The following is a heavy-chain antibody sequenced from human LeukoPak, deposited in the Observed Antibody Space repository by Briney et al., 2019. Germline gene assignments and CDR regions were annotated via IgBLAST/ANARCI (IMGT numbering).Heavy chain of an antibody. D-gene: IGHD5-24*01. V-gene: IGHV3-30*02. Sequence: PGGSLRLSCAASGFTFSTSGMHWVRQPPGKGLEWVAFIRYDGNSKHYADSVKGRFTVSRDNSKNTLYLQMNSLKTEDTAVYYCAKEGDGYNLFDYWGQGTLVTVSS. J-gene: IGHJ4*02. CDR1: GFTFSTSG. CDR2: IRYDGNSK. CDR3: AKEGDGYNLFDY.